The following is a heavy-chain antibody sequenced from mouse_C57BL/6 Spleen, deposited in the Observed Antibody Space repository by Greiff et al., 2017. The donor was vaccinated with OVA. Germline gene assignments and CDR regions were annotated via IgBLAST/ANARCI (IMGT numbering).Heavy chain of an antibody. CDR1: GFSLTSYG. V-gene: IGHV2-6-1*01. D-gene: IGHD1-1*01. Sequence: VKVVESGPGLVAPSQSLSITCTVSGFSLTSYGVHWVRQPPGKGLEWLVVIWSDGSTTSTSALKSRLSLSQHNSKRQVVVKMNSLQTDDTAMYYCARHGGGSSYGESYYAMDYWGQGTSVTVSS. CDR3: ARHGGGSSYGESYYAMDY. J-gene: IGHJ4*01. CDR2: IWSDGST.